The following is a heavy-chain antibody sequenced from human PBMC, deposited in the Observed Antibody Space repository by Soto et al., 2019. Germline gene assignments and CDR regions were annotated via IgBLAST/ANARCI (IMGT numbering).Heavy chain of an antibody. J-gene: IGHJ4*02. CDR1: GFTFSSYE. V-gene: IGHV3-48*03. CDR3: ARGGEGWFGELLFLEY. CDR2: ISSSGSTI. D-gene: IGHD3-10*01. Sequence: SLRLSCAASGFTFSSYEMNWVRQYPGKGLDWVLYISSSGSTIYYADSVKGRFSISRDNANNSLYLQMNSLRAEDTAVYYCARGGEGWFGELLFLEYWGQGTMLTVSS.